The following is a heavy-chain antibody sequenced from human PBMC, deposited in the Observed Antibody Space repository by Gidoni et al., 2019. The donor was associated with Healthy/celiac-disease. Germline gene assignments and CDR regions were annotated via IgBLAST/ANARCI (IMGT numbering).Heavy chain of an antibody. Sequence: QVQLQESGPGLVKPSATLSLTCTVSGGPISRYYWSWIRQPAAKGLEWIGRIYTSGSTNYNPPLKSRVTMSVDTSKNQFSLKLSSVTAADTAVYYCARDLRRPNSSWYYYYGMDVWGQGTTVTVSS. J-gene: IGHJ6*02. D-gene: IGHD6-13*01. CDR1: GGPISRYY. CDR3: ARDLRRPNSSWYYYYGMDV. V-gene: IGHV4-4*07. CDR2: IYTSGST.